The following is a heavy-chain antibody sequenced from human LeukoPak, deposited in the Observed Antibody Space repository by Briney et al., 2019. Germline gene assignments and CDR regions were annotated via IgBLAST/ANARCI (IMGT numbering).Heavy chain of an antibody. CDR3: ARVLIAVAGKPTQYYFDY. J-gene: IGHJ4*02. CDR1: GYTFTSYG. D-gene: IGHD6-19*01. V-gene: IGHV1-18*01. Sequence: ASVKVSCKASGYTFTSYGISWVRQAPGQGLEWMGWISAYNGNTNYAQKLQGRVTMTTDTSTSTAYMELRSLRSDDTAVYYCARVLIAVAGKPTQYYFDYWGQGTLVTVSS. CDR2: ISAYNGNT.